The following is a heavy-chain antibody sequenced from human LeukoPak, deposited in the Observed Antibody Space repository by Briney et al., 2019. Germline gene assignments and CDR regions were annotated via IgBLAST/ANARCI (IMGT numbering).Heavy chain of an antibody. Sequence: SGTLSLTCAVSGGSISSSNWWSWVRQPPGKGLEWIGSIYYSGSTYYNPSLKSRVTISVDTSKNQFSLKLSSVTAADTAVYYCARGNYYGSGSYSYYFDYWGQGTLVTVSS. V-gene: IGHV4-4*02. J-gene: IGHJ4*02. CDR2: IYYSGST. CDR1: GGSISSSNW. CDR3: ARGNYYGSGSYSYYFDY. D-gene: IGHD3-10*01.